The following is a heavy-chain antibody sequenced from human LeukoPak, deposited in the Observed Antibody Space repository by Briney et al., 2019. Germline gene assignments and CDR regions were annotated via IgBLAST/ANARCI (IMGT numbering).Heavy chain of an antibody. V-gene: IGHV1-69*06. CDR2: IIPIFGTA. Sequence: ASVKVSCKASGGTFSSYAISWVRQAPGQGLEWMGGIIPIFGTANYAQKFQGRVTITADKSTSTAYMELSSLRSEDTAVYYCATPAQYCTNGVCYGSPADYWGQGTLVTASS. J-gene: IGHJ4*02. CDR3: ATPAQYCTNGVCYGSPADY. CDR1: GGTFSSYA. D-gene: IGHD2-8*01.